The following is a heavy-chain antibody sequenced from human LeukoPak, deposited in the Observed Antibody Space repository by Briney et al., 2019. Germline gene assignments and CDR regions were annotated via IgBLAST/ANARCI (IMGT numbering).Heavy chain of an antibody. CDR3: ARESIVGLTPFLQI. CDR1: GFTFSTCA. Sequence: GGSLRLSCAASGFTFSTCAMHWVRQAPAMGLEWLAMISFDGNNVNHADSVKGRFTISRDNSKNTLSLQMNSLRAEDTAVYYCARESIVGLTPFLQIWGQGTMVTVSS. V-gene: IGHV3-30-3*01. CDR2: ISFDGNNV. D-gene: IGHD1-26*01. J-gene: IGHJ3*02.